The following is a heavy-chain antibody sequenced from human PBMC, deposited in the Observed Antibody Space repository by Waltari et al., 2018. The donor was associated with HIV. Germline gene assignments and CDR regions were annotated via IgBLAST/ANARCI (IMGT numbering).Heavy chain of an antibody. D-gene: IGHD2-15*01. CDR2: VNPDNGNT. CDR1: GYNFTSYA. J-gene: IGHJ4*02. V-gene: IGHV1-3*01. Sequence: QVQLVQSGAELKKPGASVTISCKASGYNFTSYAIHWLRQAPGQRPEWIAWVNPDNGNTKYSQRFQTRVTVTRDESAATAYMALSGLRFEETSIYYCVRGPSCSVGTCYTLFDLWGQGTLVSVSS. CDR3: VRGPSCSVGTCYTLFDL.